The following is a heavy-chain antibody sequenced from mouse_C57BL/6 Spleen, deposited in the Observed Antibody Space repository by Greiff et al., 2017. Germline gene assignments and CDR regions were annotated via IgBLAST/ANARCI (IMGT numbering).Heavy chain of an antibody. CDR1: GYTFTSYW. D-gene: IGHD4-1*01. CDR3: AIGLGAY. CDR2: IHPSDSDT. Sequence: QVTLQQPGAELVKPAASVKVSCKASGYTFTSYWMHLVKRRPAPGLELIGRIHPSDSDTNYNQKFKGKAPLTVDKSSSTAYMQLSSLTSEDSAVYYCAIGLGAYWGQGTLVTVSA. V-gene: IGHV1-74*01. J-gene: IGHJ3*01.